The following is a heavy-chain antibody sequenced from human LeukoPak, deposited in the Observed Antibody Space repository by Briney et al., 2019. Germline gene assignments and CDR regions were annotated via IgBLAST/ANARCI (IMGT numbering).Heavy chain of an antibody. V-gene: IGHV4-39*07. CDR3: ARDTIFGVSV. Sequence: PSETLSLTCTVSGGSISGSSYYWGWIRQPPGKGLEWIGSIYYSGSTYYNPSLKSRVTISVDTSKNQFSLKLSSVTAADTAVYYCARDTIFGVSVWGQGTTVTVSS. CDR2: IYYSGST. CDR1: GGSISGSSYY. J-gene: IGHJ6*02. D-gene: IGHD3-3*01.